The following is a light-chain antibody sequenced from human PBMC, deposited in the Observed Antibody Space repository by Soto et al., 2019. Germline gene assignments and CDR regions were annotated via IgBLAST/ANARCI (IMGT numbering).Light chain of an antibody. V-gene: IGLV2-11*01. CDR3: CSYAGNYTLV. J-gene: IGLJ3*02. CDR1: SSDVGDYNY. CDR2: DVT. Sequence: QSVLTQPRSVSGSPGQSVTISCTGTSSDVGDYNYVSWYQQHSGKAPKLMIYDVTKRPSGVPDRFSGSRSGNTASLTISGLQAEDEADYSCCSYAGNYTLVFGGGTKLTVL.